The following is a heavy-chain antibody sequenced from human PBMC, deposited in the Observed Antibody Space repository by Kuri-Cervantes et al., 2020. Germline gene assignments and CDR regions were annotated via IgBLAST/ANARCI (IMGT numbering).Heavy chain of an antibody. J-gene: IGHJ3*02. V-gene: IGHV1-2*04. D-gene: IGHD2-2*01. CDR3: ARPSYCSSTSCLPGAFDI. Sequence: ASVKVSCKASGGTFSSYAISWVRQAPGQGLEWMGWINPNSGGTNYAQKFQGWVTMTRDTSISTAYMELSSLRSEDTAVYYCARPSYCSSTSCLPGAFDIWGRGTMVTVSS. CDR2: INPNSGGT. CDR1: GGTFSSYA.